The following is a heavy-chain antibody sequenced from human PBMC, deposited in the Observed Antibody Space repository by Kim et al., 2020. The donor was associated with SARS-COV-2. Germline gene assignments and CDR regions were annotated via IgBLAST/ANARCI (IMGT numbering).Heavy chain of an antibody. D-gene: IGHD2-15*01. J-gene: IGHJ6*02. Sequence: SETLSLTCTVSDGSISGFYWSWIRQPPGKGLDWIGYIYYAGRTNYNPSLESRVSISVDASKSQFSLRLDSVTAADTAVYYWARTTWWAGAMDVWGQGTTVTVSS. CDR3: ARTTWWAGAMDV. CDR1: DGSISGFY. CDR2: IYYAGRT. V-gene: IGHV4-59*01.